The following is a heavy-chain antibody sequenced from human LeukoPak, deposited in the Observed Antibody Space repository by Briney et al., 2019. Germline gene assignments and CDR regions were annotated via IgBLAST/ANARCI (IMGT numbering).Heavy chain of an antibody. CDR3: ARGGRGVPAAIWFDP. Sequence: GASVKVSCKASGYTFTSYGISWVRQAPGQGLEWMGWINPNSGGTNYAQKFQGRVTMTRDTSISTAYMELSRLRSDDTAVYYCARGGRGVPAAIWFDPWGQGTLVTVSS. CDR2: INPNSGGT. CDR1: GYTFTSYG. V-gene: IGHV1-2*02. J-gene: IGHJ5*02. D-gene: IGHD2-2*01.